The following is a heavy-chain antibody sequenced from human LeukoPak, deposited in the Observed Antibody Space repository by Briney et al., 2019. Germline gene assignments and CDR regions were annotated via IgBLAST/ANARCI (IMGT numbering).Heavy chain of an antibody. CDR1: GFTFTSYS. CDR3: ARGGGLDV. D-gene: IGHD3-16*01. Sequence: GGSPRLTCAASGFTFTSYSMNWVRQAPGKGLEWVSTISGGGGSTYYADSVKGRFTISRDNAKNSLYLQMSNLRAEDTAVYFCARGGGLDVWGQGATVTVSS. V-gene: IGHV3-23*01. J-gene: IGHJ6*02. CDR2: ISGGGGST.